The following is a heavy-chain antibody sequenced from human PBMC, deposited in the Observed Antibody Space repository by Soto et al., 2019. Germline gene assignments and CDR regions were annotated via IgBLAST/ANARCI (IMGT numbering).Heavy chain of an antibody. Sequence: QVQLVQSGAEMKKPGSSVKVSCKASGGTFSTSAISWVRQAPGQGLEWVGGIMPVFATPDYAQKFQGRVTITAEESTTTAYRELTSLRTDDTAVYYCARDKDRQQLGGKYYYILDVGGRGTAITVSS. CDR2: IMPVFATP. D-gene: IGHD3-3*02. V-gene: IGHV1-69*12. CDR1: GGTFSTSA. CDR3: ARDKDRQQLGGKYYYILDV. J-gene: IGHJ6*02.